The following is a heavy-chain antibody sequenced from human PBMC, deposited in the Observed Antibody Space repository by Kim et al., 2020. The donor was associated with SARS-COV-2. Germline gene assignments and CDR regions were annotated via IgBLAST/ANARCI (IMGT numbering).Heavy chain of an antibody. CDR2: VYYSGGF. V-gene: IGHV4-59*11. CDR1: GGAISPHY. Sequence: SETLSLTCTVSGGAISPHYWNWMRQAPGKALEWIGYVYYSGGFKYNPSLRSRVSMSADTSKNQFSLRLTSVTAADTAIYYCARGSYYSDGRGYSSTYYFDSWGQGTQVTVSS. J-gene: IGHJ4*02. D-gene: IGHD3-22*01. CDR3: ARGSYYSDGRGYSSTYYFDS.